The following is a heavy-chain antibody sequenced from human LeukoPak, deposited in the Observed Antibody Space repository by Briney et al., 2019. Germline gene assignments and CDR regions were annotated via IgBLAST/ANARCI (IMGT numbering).Heavy chain of an antibody. J-gene: IGHJ4*02. CDR3: ARGGSRYFLN. D-gene: IGHD3-9*01. Sequence: PGGSLRLSCAASGFTFSTSWMSWVRQAPGKGLEWVANIKQDGSEKYYVDSVKGRFTISRDNAKTSLYLQMNSLRVEDTVVYYCARGGSRYFLNWGQGTLVTVSS. CDR1: GFTFSTSW. CDR2: IKQDGSEK. V-gene: IGHV3-7*04.